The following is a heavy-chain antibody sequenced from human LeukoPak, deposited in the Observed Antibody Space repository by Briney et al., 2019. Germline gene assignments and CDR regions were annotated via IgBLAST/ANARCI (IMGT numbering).Heavy chain of an antibody. D-gene: IGHD4-11*01. J-gene: IGHJ2*01. Sequence: GASVKDSCKASGYTFTSYGINWVRQAPGQGLEWMGWINAYNGNTNYAQKLQGRVIVTTDTSTSTAYMELRSLRSEDTAVYYCARELRTTAGTSFDLWGRGTLVTVSS. CDR3: ARELRTTAGTSFDL. V-gene: IGHV1-18*01. CDR1: GYTFTSYG. CDR2: INAYNGNT.